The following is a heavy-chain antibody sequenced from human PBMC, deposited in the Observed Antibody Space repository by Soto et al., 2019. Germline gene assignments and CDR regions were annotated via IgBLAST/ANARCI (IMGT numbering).Heavy chain of an antibody. CDR3: SRVAVAGTIVDY. CDR2: IYHSGST. D-gene: IGHD6-19*01. J-gene: IGHJ4*02. Sequence: SETLSLTCAVSGGSISSGGYSWSWIRQPPGKGLEWIGYIYHSGSTYYNPSLKSRVTISVDRSKNQFPLKLSSVTAADTAVYFCSRVAVAGTIVDYCAQGTLVTVSS. V-gene: IGHV4-30-2*01. CDR1: GGSISSGGYS.